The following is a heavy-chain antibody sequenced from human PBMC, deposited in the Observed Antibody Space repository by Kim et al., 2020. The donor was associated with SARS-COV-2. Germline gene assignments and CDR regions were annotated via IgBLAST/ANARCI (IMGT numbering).Heavy chain of an antibody. J-gene: IGHJ4*02. Sequence: ASVKVSCKTSGYTFKTYGISWTRQAPGHGLEWMGWISTYTGNTDYAPKFQGRVTMTTDTSTNTAYLELTNLTPDDTGVYFCARDLTYSSGDPSGFWGQG. CDR1: GYTFKTYG. D-gene: IGHD3-10*01. V-gene: IGHV1-18*01. CDR2: ISTYTGNT. CDR3: ARDLTYSSGDPSGF.